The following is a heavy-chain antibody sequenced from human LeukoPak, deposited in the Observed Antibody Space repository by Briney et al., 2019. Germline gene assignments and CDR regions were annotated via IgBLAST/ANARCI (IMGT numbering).Heavy chain of an antibody. V-gene: IGHV3-23*01. J-gene: IGHJ4*02. CDR3: AKEGSGWYYVDH. Sequence: GGSLRLSCAASGFTFSSYAMSWVRQTPRKGLEWVSTIGASGGSTYYADSVKGRFTISRDNSKNTLYLQMNSLRAEDTAVYYCAKEGSGWYYVDHWGQGTLVTVSS. CDR2: IGASGGST. D-gene: IGHD6-19*01. CDR1: GFTFSSYA.